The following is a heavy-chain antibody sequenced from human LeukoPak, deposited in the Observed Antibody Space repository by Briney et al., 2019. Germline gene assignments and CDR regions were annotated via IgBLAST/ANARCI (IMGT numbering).Heavy chain of an antibody. D-gene: IGHD2-15*01. J-gene: IGHJ6*02. CDR2: ISSSGSYI. CDR3: ARVGCRGGSCSSRGDYYYGMDV. CDR1: GFTFSSYS. Sequence: GGSLRLSCAASGFTFSSYSMNWVRQAPGKGLEWVSSISSSGSYISYPDSVKGRFTISRDNAKNTLFLQMNSLRAEDTAVYYCARVGCRGGSCSSRGDYYYGMDVWGQGTTVTVSS. V-gene: IGHV3-21*01.